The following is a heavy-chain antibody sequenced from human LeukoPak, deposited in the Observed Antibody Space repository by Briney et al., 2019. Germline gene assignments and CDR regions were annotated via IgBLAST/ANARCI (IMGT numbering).Heavy chain of an antibody. J-gene: IGHJ2*01. Sequence: SETLSLTCTVSGGSISSYYWSWIRQPPGKGLEWIGYIYYSGSTNYNPSLKSRVTISVDTSKNQFSLKLSSVTAADTAVYYCARPLGFGELLYFDLWGRGPLVTVSS. D-gene: IGHD3-10*01. CDR2: IYYSGST. CDR1: GGSISSYY. CDR3: ARPLGFGELLYFDL. V-gene: IGHV4-59*01.